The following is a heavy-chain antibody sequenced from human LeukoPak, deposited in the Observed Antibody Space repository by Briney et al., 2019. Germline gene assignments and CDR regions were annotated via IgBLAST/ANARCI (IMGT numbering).Heavy chain of an antibody. D-gene: IGHD1-26*01. CDR3: ARSGPGAYYYYGMDV. CDR2: ISSNGGST. Sequence: GGSLRLSCAASGFTFSSYAMRWVRQAPGKGLEYVSAISSNGGSTYYANSVKGRFTISRDNSKNTLYLQMGSLRAEDMAVYYCARSGPGAYYYYGMDVWGQGTTVTVSS. J-gene: IGHJ6*02. V-gene: IGHV3-64*01. CDR1: GFTFSSYA.